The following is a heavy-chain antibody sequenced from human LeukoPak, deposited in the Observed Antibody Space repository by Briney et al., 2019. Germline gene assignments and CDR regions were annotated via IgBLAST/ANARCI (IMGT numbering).Heavy chain of an antibody. V-gene: IGHV3-30*04. CDR3: ARDAYSSSSVASY. Sequence: GGSLRLSCAASGFTFSSYAMHWVRQAPGKGLEWVAVISYDGSNKYYADSVKGRFTISRDNSKNTLYLQMNSLRAEDTAVYYCARDAYSSSSVASYWGQGTLVTVSS. D-gene: IGHD6-6*01. J-gene: IGHJ4*02. CDR1: GFTFSSYA. CDR2: ISYDGSNK.